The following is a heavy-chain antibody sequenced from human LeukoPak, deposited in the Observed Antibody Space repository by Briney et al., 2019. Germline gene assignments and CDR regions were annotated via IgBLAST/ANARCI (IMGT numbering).Heavy chain of an antibody. CDR3: ARLSDY. CDR1: GFTFSSYG. V-gene: IGHV3-33*05. J-gene: IGHJ4*02. CDR2: ILYDGGSK. Sequence: GGSLRLSCAASGFTFSSYGMHWVRQAPGKGLEWVAVILYDGGSKYYVDPVKGRFTISRDNSKNTLYLQMNSLRAEDTAVYYCARLSDYWGQGTLVTVSS.